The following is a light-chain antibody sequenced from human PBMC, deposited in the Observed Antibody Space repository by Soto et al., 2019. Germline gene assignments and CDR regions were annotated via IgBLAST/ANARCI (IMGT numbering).Light chain of an antibody. J-gene: IGKJ3*01. Sequence: EIVLTQSPGTLSLSPGERATLSCRASQSVSSSYLAWYQQNPGQAPRLLIYGASSRATGIPDRFSGSGSGTDFTLTISRLEPEDFAVYYCQQYGSSPWTFGPGTQVDIK. CDR2: GAS. CDR1: QSVSSSY. V-gene: IGKV3-20*01. CDR3: QQYGSSPWT.